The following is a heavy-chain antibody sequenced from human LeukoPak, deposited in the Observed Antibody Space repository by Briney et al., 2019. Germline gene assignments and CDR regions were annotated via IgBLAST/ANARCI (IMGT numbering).Heavy chain of an antibody. CDR1: GGSFSSYY. Sequence: SETLSLTCAVYGGSFSSYYWGWIRQPPGKGLEWIGSIYYSGSTYYNPSLKSRVTISVDTSKNQFSLKLSSVTAADTAVYYCARIIVGDAFDIWGQGTMVTVSS. CDR3: ARIIVGDAFDI. J-gene: IGHJ3*02. D-gene: IGHD1-26*01. V-gene: IGHV4-39*01. CDR2: IYYSGST.